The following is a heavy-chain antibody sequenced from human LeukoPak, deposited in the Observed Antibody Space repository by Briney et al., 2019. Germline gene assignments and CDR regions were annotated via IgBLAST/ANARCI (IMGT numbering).Heavy chain of an antibody. Sequence: GGSLRLSCAASGFTVSSNYMSWVRQAPGKGLEWVSLIYSGSPTYSGGTTYYADSVKGRFTISRDNSKNTLYLQMSSLRVEDTAVYYCARDPQSDGGGWYPYFDYWGQGTLVTVSS. CDR3: ARDPQSDGGGWYPYFDY. D-gene: IGHD6-19*01. J-gene: IGHJ4*02. CDR1: GFTVSSNY. CDR2: IYSGSPTYSGGTT. V-gene: IGHV3-NL1*01.